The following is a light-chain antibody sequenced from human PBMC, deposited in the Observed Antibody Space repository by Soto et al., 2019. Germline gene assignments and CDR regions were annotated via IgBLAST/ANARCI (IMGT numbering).Light chain of an antibody. Sequence: AIQMTQSPSSLSASVGDRVTITCRASQGIRNDLSWYQQKPGRAPKLLIYAASSLQSGVPSRFSGSGSSTDFTLIISILQPEDFATYYCLQDYNYPRTFGQGTKVDIK. J-gene: IGKJ1*01. CDR1: QGIRND. CDR3: LQDYNYPRT. CDR2: AAS. V-gene: IGKV1-6*01.